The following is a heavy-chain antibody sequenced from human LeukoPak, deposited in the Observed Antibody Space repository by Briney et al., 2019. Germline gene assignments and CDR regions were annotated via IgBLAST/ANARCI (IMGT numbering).Heavy chain of an antibody. D-gene: IGHD2-15*01. V-gene: IGHV3-30*14. Sequence: GRSLRLSCAASGFTFSSYAMHWVRQAPGKGLEWVAVISYDGSNKYYADSVKGRFTISRDNSKNTLYLQMNSLRAEDTAVYYCARRGSGKVFDYWGQGTLVTVSS. CDR2: ISYDGSNK. CDR1: GFTFSSYA. CDR3: ARRGSGKVFDY. J-gene: IGHJ4*02.